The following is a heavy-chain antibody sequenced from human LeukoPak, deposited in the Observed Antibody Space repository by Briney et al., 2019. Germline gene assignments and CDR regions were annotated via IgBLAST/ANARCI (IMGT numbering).Heavy chain of an antibody. CDR1: GYTFTSYG. CDR2: ISAYNGNT. Sequence: ASVKVSCKASGYTFTSYGISWVRQAPGQGLEWMGWISAYNGNTNYAQTLQGRVTMTTDTSTSTAYMELRSLRSDDTAVYYCARAERERGATCWFDPWGQGTLVTVSS. D-gene: IGHD1-26*01. J-gene: IGHJ5*02. V-gene: IGHV1-18*01. CDR3: ARAERERGATCWFDP.